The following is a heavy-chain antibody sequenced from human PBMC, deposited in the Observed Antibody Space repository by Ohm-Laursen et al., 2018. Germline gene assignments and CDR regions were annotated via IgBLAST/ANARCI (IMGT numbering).Heavy chain of an antibody. V-gene: IGHV4-61*02. J-gene: IGHJ5*02. CDR2: IYTSGST. Sequence: TLSLTCTVSGGSISSGGYYWSWIRQPAGKGLEWIGRIYTSGSTNSNPSLKSRVTMSVDPSKNHFSLKLNSVTAADTALYYCVLYSSFSVSWGQGTLVTVSS. CDR1: GGSISSGGYY. D-gene: IGHD6-6*01. CDR3: VLYSSFSVS.